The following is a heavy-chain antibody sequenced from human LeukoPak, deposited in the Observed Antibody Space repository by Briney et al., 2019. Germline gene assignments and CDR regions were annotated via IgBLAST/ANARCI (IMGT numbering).Heavy chain of an antibody. J-gene: IGHJ4*02. V-gene: IGHV4-39*02. CDR1: GGPISSSTYY. D-gene: IGHD3-16*01. Sequence: SETLSLTCTVSGGPISSSTYYWGWIRQPPGQGLEWIGAIYYTGTTYYNPSLRSRVTISVDTSKNHFSLNLSSVTAADTALYYCASAPRQGSIGGLDYWGQGTLVTVSS. CDR3: ASAPRQGSIGGLDY. CDR2: IYYTGTT.